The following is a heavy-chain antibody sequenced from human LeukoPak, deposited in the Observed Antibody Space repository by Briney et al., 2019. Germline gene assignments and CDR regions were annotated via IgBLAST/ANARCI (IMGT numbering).Heavy chain of an antibody. V-gene: IGHV1-18*01. J-gene: IGHJ4*02. D-gene: IGHD3-3*01. Sequence: ASVKVSCKASGYTFTSYGISWVRQAPGQGLEWKGWISAYNGNTNYAQKLQGRVTMTTDTSTSSAYMELRSLRSEDTAVYYCARRGATVTWSGYDEYYFDYWGQGTLVTVSS. CDR3: ARRGATVTWSGYDEYYFDY. CDR2: ISAYNGNT. CDR1: GYTFTSYG.